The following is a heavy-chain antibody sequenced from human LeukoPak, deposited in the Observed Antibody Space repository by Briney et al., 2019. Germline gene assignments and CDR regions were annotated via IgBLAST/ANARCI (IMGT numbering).Heavy chain of an antibody. Sequence: AASVKVSCKASGGTFSSYAISWVRQAPGQGLEWMGRIIPILGIANYAQKFQGRVTIIADKSTSTAYMELSSLRSEDTAVYYCARSERRYYYDSSGYPDRYWGQGTLVTVSS. CDR2: IIPILGIA. CDR1: GGTFSSYA. D-gene: IGHD3-22*01. CDR3: ARSERRYYYDSSGYPDRY. J-gene: IGHJ4*02. V-gene: IGHV1-69*04.